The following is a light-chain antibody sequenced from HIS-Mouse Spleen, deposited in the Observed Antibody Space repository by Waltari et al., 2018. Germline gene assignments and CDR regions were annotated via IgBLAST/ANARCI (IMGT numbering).Light chain of an antibody. CDR2: AAS. Sequence: DIQLTQSPSFLSASVGDRVTITCRASQGISSYLAWYQQKPGKAPKLLIYAASTLQSGVPSRFSGSGSGTEFPLTISSLQPEDFATYYCQQLNSYPPGTFGQGTKLEIK. J-gene: IGKJ2*01. CDR3: QQLNSYPPGT. V-gene: IGKV1-9*01. CDR1: QGISSY.